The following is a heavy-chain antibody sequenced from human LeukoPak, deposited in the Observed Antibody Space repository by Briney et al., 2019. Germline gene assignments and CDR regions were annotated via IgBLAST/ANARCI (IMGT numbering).Heavy chain of an antibody. D-gene: IGHD5-18*01. Sequence: SVKVSCKASGGTFSTYAISWVRQAPGQGLEWMGGITPIFGTAKYAQKVQGRVTMSTDESTSTAYMELSSLRSEDTAVYYCAADLEGYSYGFWGQGTLVTVSS. J-gene: IGHJ4*02. CDR3: AADLEGYSYGF. CDR1: GGTFSTYA. CDR2: ITPIFGTA. V-gene: IGHV1-69*05.